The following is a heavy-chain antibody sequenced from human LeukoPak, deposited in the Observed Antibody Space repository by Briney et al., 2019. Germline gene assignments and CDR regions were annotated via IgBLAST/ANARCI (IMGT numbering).Heavy chain of an antibody. D-gene: IGHD6-19*01. CDR1: GFTFDDYA. J-gene: IGHJ4*02. CDR2: ISWNSGSI. Sequence: LPGGSLRLSCAASGFTFDDYAMHWVRQAPGKGLEWVSGISWNSGSIGHADSVKGRFTISRDNAKNSLYLQMNSLRAEDTALYYCAKAAVKIAVAGTPDYWGQGTLVTVSS. CDR3: AKAAVKIAVAGTPDY. V-gene: IGHV3-9*01.